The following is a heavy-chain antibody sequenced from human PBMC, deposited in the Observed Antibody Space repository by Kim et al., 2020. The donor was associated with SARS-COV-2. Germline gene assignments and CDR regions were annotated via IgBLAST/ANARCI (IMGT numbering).Heavy chain of an antibody. J-gene: IGHJ4*02. CDR1: GYTFTSYN. CDR3: ATWDGSGSYYSFDY. Sequence: ASVKVSCKASGYTFTSYNINWVRQATGQGLEWMGWMNPNSGNTGYAQKFQGRVTMTRNTSISTAYIELSSLRSEDTAVYYCATWDGSGSYYSFDYWGQGALVTVSS. CDR2: MNPNSGNT. V-gene: IGHV1-8*01. D-gene: IGHD3-10*01.